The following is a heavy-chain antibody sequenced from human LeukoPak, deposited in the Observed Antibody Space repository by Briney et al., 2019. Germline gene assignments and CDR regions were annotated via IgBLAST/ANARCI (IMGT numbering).Heavy chain of an antibody. V-gene: IGHV1-69*05. D-gene: IGHD3-3*01. CDR1: GGTFSSYA. CDR3: ARDQGVTIFGVAHWFDP. J-gene: IGHJ5*02. Sequence: SVKVSCKASGGTFSSYAITWVRQAPGQGLEWMGGIIPIFGTANYAQKFQDRVTITTDESTSTGYMELSSLRSEDTAVYYCARDQGVTIFGVAHWFDPWGQGTLVTVSS. CDR2: IIPIFGTA.